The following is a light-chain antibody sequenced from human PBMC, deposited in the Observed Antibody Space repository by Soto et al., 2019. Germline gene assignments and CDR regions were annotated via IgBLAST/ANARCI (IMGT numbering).Light chain of an antibody. CDR3: QVWDSSSDHDVV. V-gene: IGLV3-21*02. CDR1: NSGSKS. Sequence: SYELTQPPSVSVAPGQTARITCGGNNSGSKSVHWYQQKPGQAPVLVVYDDSDRPSGIPERFSGSNSGNTATLTISRVEAGDEADYYCQVWDSSSDHDVVFGGGTKLTVL. J-gene: IGLJ2*01. CDR2: DDS.